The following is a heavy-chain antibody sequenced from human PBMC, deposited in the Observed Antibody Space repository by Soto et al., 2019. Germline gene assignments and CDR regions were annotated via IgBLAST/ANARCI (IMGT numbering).Heavy chain of an antibody. V-gene: IGHV3-23*01. CDR1: GFTFSSYA. J-gene: IGHJ4*02. D-gene: IGHD3-9*01. CDR2: ISGSGGST. CDR3: ARSEVRYFDWLFSEPPDLFEFSA. Sequence: PGGALRLSCAASGFTFSSYAMSWVRQAPGKGLEWVSAISGSGGSTYYADSVKGRFTISRDNSKNTLYLQMNSLRAEDTAVYYCARSEVRYFDWLFSEPPDLFEFSAWGQGTLVTVSS.